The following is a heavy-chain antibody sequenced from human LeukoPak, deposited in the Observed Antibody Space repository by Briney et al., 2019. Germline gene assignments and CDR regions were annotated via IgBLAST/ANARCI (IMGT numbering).Heavy chain of an antibody. J-gene: IGHJ4*02. V-gene: IGHV6-1*01. CDR3: TRSSLSSWVIN. Sequence: SQTLSLTCALSGDIVSSDSAAWNWSRQSPSRGLEWLGRTYYRSKWLNDYAVSVKSRITISPDTSKNQFSLQLNSVTPEDAAVYYCTRSSLSSWVINWGQGTLVTVSS. CDR2: TYYRSKWLN. CDR1: GDIVSSDSAA. D-gene: IGHD6-13*01.